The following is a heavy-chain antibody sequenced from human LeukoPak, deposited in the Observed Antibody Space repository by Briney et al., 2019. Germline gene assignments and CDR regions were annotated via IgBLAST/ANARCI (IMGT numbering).Heavy chain of an antibody. CDR2: INPNSGGT. CDR3: ASATVCSGGSCPLIDY. J-gene: IGHJ4*02. V-gene: IGHV1-2*02. D-gene: IGHD2-15*01. Sequence: ASVKVSCKASGYTFTGYYMHWVRQAPGQGLEWMGWINPNSGGTNYAQKFQGRVTMTRDTSISTAYMELSRLRSDDTAVYYCASATVCSGGSCPLIDYWGQGTLVTVSS. CDR1: GYTFTGYY.